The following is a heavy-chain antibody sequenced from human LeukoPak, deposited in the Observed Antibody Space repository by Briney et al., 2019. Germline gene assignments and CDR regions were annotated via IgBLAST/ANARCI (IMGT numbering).Heavy chain of an antibody. CDR2: IYTSGST. CDR1: GGSISSYY. D-gene: IGHD3-10*01. Sequence: SETLSLTCTVSGGSISSYYWSWIRQPTGKGLEWIGRIYTSGSTNYNPSLKSRVTMSVDTSKNQFSLKLSSVTAADTAVYYCAREFRKLLLWFGERHAADDAFDIWGQGTMVTVSS. J-gene: IGHJ3*02. CDR3: AREFRKLLLWFGERHAADDAFDI. V-gene: IGHV4-4*07.